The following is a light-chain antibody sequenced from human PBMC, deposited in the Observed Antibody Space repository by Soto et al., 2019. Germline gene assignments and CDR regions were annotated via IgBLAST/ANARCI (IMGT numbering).Light chain of an antibody. CDR1: SSDVGTYSF. CDR3: SSYTSSTAV. J-gene: IGLJ2*01. V-gene: IGLV2-14*03. Sequence: QSALTQPASVSGSPGQSIAISCTGTSSDVGTYSFVSWYQQHPGKAPKLLIYDVSNRPSGVSDRFSGSKSGNTASLTISGHQAEDEADYYCSSYTSSTAVFGGGTKLTVL. CDR2: DVS.